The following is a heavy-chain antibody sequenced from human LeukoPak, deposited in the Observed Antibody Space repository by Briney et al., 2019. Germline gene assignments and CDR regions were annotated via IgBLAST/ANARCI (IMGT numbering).Heavy chain of an antibody. CDR2: INPDGSVT. Sequence: GGSLRLSCAASGFTFDDYAMHWVRQGPGKGLLWVSRINPDGSVTSHADSVRGRFTISRDNAKNTLYLQMNSLRAEDTAVYYCVRDSGSGSYSAYWGLGTLVTVSS. V-gene: IGHV3-74*01. D-gene: IGHD3-10*01. J-gene: IGHJ4*02. CDR3: VRDSGSGSYSAY. CDR1: GFTFDDYA.